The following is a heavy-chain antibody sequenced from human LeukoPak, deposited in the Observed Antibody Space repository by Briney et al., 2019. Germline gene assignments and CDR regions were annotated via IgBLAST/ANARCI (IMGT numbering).Heavy chain of an antibody. CDR2: INHSGST. D-gene: IGHD3-9*01. V-gene: IGHV4-34*01. CDR3: ASADILTGYHDY. J-gene: IGHJ4*02. CDR1: GGSFSGYY. Sequence: SETLSLTCAVYGGSFSGYYWSWIRQPPGKGLEWTGEINHSGSTNYNPSLKSRVTISVDTSKNQFSLKLSSVTAADTAVYYCASADILTGYHDYWGQGTLVTVSS.